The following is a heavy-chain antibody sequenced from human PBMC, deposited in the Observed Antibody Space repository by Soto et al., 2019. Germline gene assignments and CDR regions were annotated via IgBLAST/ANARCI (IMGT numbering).Heavy chain of an antibody. CDR2: IYSGGST. CDR3: ARVSGWSFYYRMDV. J-gene: IGHJ6*02. Sequence: PGGSLTLSCAASGFTVSSNYMSWVRQAPGKGLEWASFIYSGGSTHYADSVKERFTIPRDDTKNTLHFPMTTRRAEHTAVYYCARVSGWSFYYRMDVWGQGTTVTVSS. D-gene: IGHD6-19*01. V-gene: IGHV3-53*01. CDR1: GFTVSSNY.